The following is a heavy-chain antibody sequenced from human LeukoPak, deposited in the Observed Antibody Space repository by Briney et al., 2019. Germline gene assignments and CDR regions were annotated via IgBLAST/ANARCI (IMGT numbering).Heavy chain of an antibody. D-gene: IGHD6-19*01. CDR3: ARAVAGLNWFDP. J-gene: IGHJ5*02. CDR2: ISGSGVTT. V-gene: IGHV3-23*01. CDR1: GFTFSSYA. Sequence: GGSLRLSCVASGFTFSSYAMGWVRQAPGKGLEWVSAISGSGVTTHYAGSVKGRFSISRDNSKNTLYLQMDSLRAEDTAVYYCARAVAGLNWFDPWGQGTLVTVSS.